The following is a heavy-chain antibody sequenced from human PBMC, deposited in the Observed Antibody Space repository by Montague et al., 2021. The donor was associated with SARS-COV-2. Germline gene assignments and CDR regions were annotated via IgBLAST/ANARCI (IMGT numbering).Heavy chain of an antibody. Sequence: SETLSLTCTISGTSISHHYWSWVRQSPERGLEWIGFVFHTGTTNYNPSFRSRLSLSVGKSNSRISLRLTSVTVPDTAFYFCARGAPPPKSQLPGPFDFWGRGMRVSVSS. CDR1: GTSISHHY. CDR3: ARGAPPPKSQLPGPFDF. V-gene: IGHV4-59*11. J-gene: IGHJ4*02. CDR2: VFHTGTT. D-gene: IGHD1-1*01.